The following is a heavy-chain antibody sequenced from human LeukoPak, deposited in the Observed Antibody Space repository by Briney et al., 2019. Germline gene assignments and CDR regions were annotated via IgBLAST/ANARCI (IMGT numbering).Heavy chain of an antibody. CDR3: AGNLYTPSGWTDVFEI. CDR1: GYTFTTYG. CDR2: ISAYNGNT. Sequence: ASVKVSCKASGYTFTTYGISWVRQAPGQGLEWMGWISAYNGNTNSAQKLQGRVTMTTDTSTSTAYMDLRSLRSDDTAVYYCAGNLYTPSGWTDVFEIWGQGTMVTVAS. D-gene: IGHD6-19*01. V-gene: IGHV1-18*01. J-gene: IGHJ3*02.